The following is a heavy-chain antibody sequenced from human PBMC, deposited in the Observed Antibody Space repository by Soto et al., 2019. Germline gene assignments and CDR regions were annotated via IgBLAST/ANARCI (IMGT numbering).Heavy chain of an antibody. D-gene: IGHD6-13*01. Sequence: QVQLVESGGGMVQPGRSLRLSCAASGFTFSSYAMHWVRQAPGKGLEWVAVISYDGSNKYYADSVKGRFTISRDNSKNTLYLQMNSLRAEDTAVYYCARVSSSWYLGWFDPWGQGTLVTVSS. CDR2: ISYDGSNK. CDR3: ARVSSSWYLGWFDP. J-gene: IGHJ5*02. CDR1: GFTFSSYA. V-gene: IGHV3-30-3*01.